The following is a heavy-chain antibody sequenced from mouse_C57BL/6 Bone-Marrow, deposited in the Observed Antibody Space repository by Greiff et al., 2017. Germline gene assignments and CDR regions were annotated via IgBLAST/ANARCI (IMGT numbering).Heavy chain of an antibody. J-gene: IGHJ2*01. CDR3: TRDSSGSFDD. D-gene: IGHD3-2*02. CDR2: ISSGGDYM. CDR1: GFTFSSYA. V-gene: IGHV5-9-1*02. Sequence: EVKLVESGEGLVKPGGSLKLSCAASGFTFSSYAMPWVRQTPEKRLEWVAYISSGGDYMYYADTVKGRFTITRDNARNTLYLQLSSLKSEDTAMYYSTRDSSGSFDDWGQGTTLTVSS.